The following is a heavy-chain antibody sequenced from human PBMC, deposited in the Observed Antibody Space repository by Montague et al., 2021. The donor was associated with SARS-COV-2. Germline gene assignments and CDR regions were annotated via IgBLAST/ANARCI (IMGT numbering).Heavy chain of an antibody. CDR1: GGSFTTYY. J-gene: IGHJ4*02. Sequence: SETLSLTCAVYGGSFTTYYYSWIRKPPGKGLEWIGEINHGGTTNXNPALKSRVTMSVDTSKNQFSLTLTSVTAADTAIYFCARNSFRARFLDWSFYFTFWGQGSVVTVSS. D-gene: IGHD3/OR15-3a*01. CDR3: ARNSFRARFLDWSFYFTF. CDR2: INHGGTT. V-gene: IGHV4-34*01.